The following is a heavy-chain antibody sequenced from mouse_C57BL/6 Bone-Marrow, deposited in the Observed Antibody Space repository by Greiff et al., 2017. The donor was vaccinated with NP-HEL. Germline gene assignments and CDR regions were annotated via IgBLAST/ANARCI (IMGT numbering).Heavy chain of an antibody. CDR2: IDPSDSYT. J-gene: IGHJ4*01. CDR1: GYTFTSYW. Sequence: QVQLQQPGAELVMPGASVKLSCKASGYTFTSYWMHWVKQRPGQGLEWIGEIDPSDSYTNYNQKFKGKSTLTVDKSSSTAYMQLSSLTSEDSAVYYCARGARSHPGGNAMDYWGQGTSVTVSS. CDR3: ARGARSHPGGNAMDY. V-gene: IGHV1-69*01.